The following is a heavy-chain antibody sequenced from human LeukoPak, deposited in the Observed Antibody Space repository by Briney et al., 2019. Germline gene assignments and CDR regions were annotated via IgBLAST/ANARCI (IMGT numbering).Heavy chain of an antibody. CDR1: GYSFSNYD. V-gene: IGHV1-8*01. J-gene: IGHJ1*01. D-gene: IGHD3/OR15-3a*01. CDR3: ARGPDTTSWTAEYFQH. Sequence: ASVKVSCKTSGYSFSNYDINWVRLRQATGQGPEWMGWMNPHRGDAASPQRFRGRVSMTWDISISTAYLELSGLTYDDTAVYYCARGPDTTSWTAEYFQHWGQGTLVTVSS. CDR2: MNPHRGDA.